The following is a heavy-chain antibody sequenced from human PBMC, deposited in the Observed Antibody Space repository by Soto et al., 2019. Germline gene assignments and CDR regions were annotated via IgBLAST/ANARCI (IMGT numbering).Heavy chain of an antibody. J-gene: IGHJ4*02. CDR2: ISYDGSNK. CDR1: GFTFSSYG. CDR3: AKDFSRWYYDFWSGYYTAVDY. Sequence: PGGSLRLSCAASGFTFSSYGMHWVRQAPGKGLEWVAVISYDGSNKYYADSVKGRFTISRDNSKNTLYLQMNSLRAEDTAVYYCAKDFSRWYYDFWSGYYTAVDYWGQGTLVTVSS. D-gene: IGHD3-3*01. V-gene: IGHV3-30*18.